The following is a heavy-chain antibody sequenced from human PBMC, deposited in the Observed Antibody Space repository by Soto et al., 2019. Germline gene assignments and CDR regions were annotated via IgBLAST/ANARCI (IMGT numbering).Heavy chain of an antibody. J-gene: IGHJ6*03. Sequence: GGSLRLSCAASGFTFSSYGMHWVRQAPGKGLEWVAVIWYDGSNKYYADSVKGRFTISRDNSKNTLYLQMNSLRAEDTAVYYCAREGYNIVVVPAAMNYYYYMDVWGKGTTVTVSS. D-gene: IGHD2-2*01. CDR2: IWYDGSNK. CDR1: GFTFSSYG. CDR3: AREGYNIVVVPAAMNYYYYMDV. V-gene: IGHV3-33*01.